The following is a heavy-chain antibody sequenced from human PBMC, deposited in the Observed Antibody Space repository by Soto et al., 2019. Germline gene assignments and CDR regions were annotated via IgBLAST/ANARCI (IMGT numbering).Heavy chain of an antibody. V-gene: IGHV3-7*01. J-gene: IGHJ4*02. Sequence: GGSLRLSCAASGFTFSSYWMTWVRQAPGKGLEWVANIKQDGSEKYYVDSVRGRFTMSRDNAKNSLYLQMNSLRAEDTAVYYCARVVGATQMDFDYWGQGTLVTVS. D-gene: IGHD1-26*01. CDR3: ARVVGATQMDFDY. CDR2: IKQDGSEK. CDR1: GFTFSSYW.